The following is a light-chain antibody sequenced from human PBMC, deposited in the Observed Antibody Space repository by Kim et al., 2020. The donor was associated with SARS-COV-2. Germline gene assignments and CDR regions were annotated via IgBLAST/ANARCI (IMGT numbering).Light chain of an antibody. CDR3: QQSYSTPWT. Sequence: ASVGDRVTITCRASQSISSYLNWYQQKLGKAPKLLIYAASSLQTGVPSRFSGSGSGTDFTLTISSLQPEDFATYYCQQSYSTPWTFGQGTKVDIK. V-gene: IGKV1-39*01. J-gene: IGKJ1*01. CDR1: QSISSY. CDR2: AAS.